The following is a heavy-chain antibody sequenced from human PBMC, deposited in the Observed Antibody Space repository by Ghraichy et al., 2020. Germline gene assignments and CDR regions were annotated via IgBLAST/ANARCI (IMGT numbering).Heavy chain of an antibody. J-gene: IGHJ4*02. Sequence: SETLSLTCTVSGGSISSYYWSWIRQPPGKGLEWIGYIYYSGSTNYNPSLKSRVTISVDTSKNQFSLKLSSVTAADTAVYYCARAVGSSDQRNFDYWGQGTLVTVSS. CDR1: GGSISSYY. CDR2: IYYSGST. D-gene: IGHD6-6*01. V-gene: IGHV4-59*01. CDR3: ARAVGSSDQRNFDY.